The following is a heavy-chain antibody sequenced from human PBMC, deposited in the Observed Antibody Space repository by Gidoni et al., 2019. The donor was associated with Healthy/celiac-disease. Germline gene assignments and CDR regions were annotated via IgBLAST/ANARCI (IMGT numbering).Heavy chain of an antibody. CDR3: ARLDVYSNNWQPNNWFDP. Sequence: QLQLQGSGPGLLKPSETLSLTCTVSGASISSSSCYWAWIRQPPGKGLEWIGNIYYSGSTYYNPSLKSRVTISVDTSKNQFSLKLSSVTAADTAVYYCARLDVYSNNWQPNNWFDPWGQGTLVTVSS. J-gene: IGHJ5*02. D-gene: IGHD1-1*01. V-gene: IGHV4-39*01. CDR1: GASISSSSCY. CDR2: IYYSGST.